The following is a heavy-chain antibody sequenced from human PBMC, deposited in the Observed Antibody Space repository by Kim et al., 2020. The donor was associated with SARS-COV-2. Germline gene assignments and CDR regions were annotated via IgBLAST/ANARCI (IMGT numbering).Heavy chain of an antibody. CDR1: GYTFTSYG. Sequence: ASVKVSCKASGYTFTSYGISWVRQAPGQGLEWMGWISAYNGNTNYAQKLQGRVTMTTDTSTSTAYMELRSLRSDDTAVYYCAREWLRQSYYYYGMDVWGQGTTVTVSS. D-gene: IGHD5-12*01. CDR3: AREWLRQSYYYYGMDV. J-gene: IGHJ6*02. V-gene: IGHV1-18*01. CDR2: ISAYNGNT.